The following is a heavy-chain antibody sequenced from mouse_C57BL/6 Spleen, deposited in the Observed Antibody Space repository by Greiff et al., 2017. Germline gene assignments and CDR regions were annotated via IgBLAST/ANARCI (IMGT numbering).Heavy chain of an antibody. J-gene: IGHJ3*01. Sequence: EVKLVESGAELVRPGASVKLSCTASGFNIKDDYMHWVKQRPEQGLEWIGWIDPENGDTEYASKFQGKGTITADTSSITAYLQPSSLTSEDTAVYYGTTRRPSYWRQGTLVTVSA. V-gene: IGHV14-4*01. CDR2: IDPENGDT. CDR3: TTRRPSY. CDR1: GFNIKDDY. D-gene: IGHD1-2*01.